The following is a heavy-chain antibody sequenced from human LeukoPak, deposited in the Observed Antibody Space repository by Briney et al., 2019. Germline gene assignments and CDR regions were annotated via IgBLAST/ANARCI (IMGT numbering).Heavy chain of an antibody. J-gene: IGHJ4*02. CDR1: GYTFTSYD. CDR2: MNPNSGNT. CDR3: ARGVNPPNHFDY. Sequence: GASVKVSCKASGYTFTSYDINWVRQATGQGLEWMGWMNPNSGNTGYAQKFQGRVTMTRNTSISTAYMELSSLRSEDTAVYYCARGVNPPNHFDYWGQGTLVTVSS. V-gene: IGHV1-8*01.